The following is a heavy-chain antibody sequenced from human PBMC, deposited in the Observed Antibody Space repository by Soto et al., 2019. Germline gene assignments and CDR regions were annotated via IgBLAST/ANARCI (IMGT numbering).Heavy chain of an antibody. V-gene: IGHV3-30-3*01. Sequence: QPGGSLRLSCAASGFTFSSYAMHWVRQAPGKGLEWVAVISYDGSNKYYADSVKGRFTISRDNSKNTLYLQMNSLRAEDTAVYYCARGRDRNCISCQHEPITDYWGQGTLVTVSS. J-gene: IGHJ4*02. CDR3: ARGRDRNCISCQHEPITDY. D-gene: IGHD1-1*01. CDR2: ISYDGSNK. CDR1: GFTFSSYA.